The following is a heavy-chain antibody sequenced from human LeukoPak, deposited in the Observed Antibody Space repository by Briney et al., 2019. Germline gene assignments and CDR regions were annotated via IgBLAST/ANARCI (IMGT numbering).Heavy chain of an antibody. Sequence: GGSLRLSCTASGFTFSTHWMTWVRQPPGKGLEWVANIKEDGSVKYYVDSVKGRFTISRDNTKNALYLQMNSLRADDTAVYFCARGGTPYSSGWYYFDYWGQGTLVTVSS. J-gene: IGHJ4*02. V-gene: IGHV3-7*03. CDR1: GFTFSTHW. CDR2: IKEDGSVK. CDR3: ARGGTPYSSGWYYFDY. D-gene: IGHD6-19*01.